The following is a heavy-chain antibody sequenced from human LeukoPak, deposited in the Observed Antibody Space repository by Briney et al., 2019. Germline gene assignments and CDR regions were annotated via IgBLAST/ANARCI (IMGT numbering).Heavy chain of an antibody. V-gene: IGHV3-74*01. Sequence: GGSLRLSCAASGFTFSSYWMHWVRQAPGKGLVWVSRINGDGSDTSYADSVKGRFTISRDNAKNMLFLQMNSLRAEDTAVYYCVRDPPEREELFDYWGQGTLVTVSS. CDR3: VRDPPEREELFDY. D-gene: IGHD1-26*01. CDR1: GFTFSSYW. J-gene: IGHJ4*02. CDR2: INGDGSDT.